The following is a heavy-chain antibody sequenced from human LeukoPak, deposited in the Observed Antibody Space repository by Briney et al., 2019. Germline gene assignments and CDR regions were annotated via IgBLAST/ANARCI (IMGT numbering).Heavy chain of an antibody. V-gene: IGHV3-7*04. CDR2: IKHDGSEE. CDR3: ARGDYGDYFPYSYYYGMDV. Sequence: GGSLRLSCAASGITFSSLWMSWFRQAPGKALEWVGDIKHDGSEEHYVASVKGRFTISRDNAKLYLQMNSLRAEDTAVYYCARGDYGDYFPYSYYYGMDVWGQGTTVTVSS. CDR1: GITFSSLW. D-gene: IGHD4-17*01. J-gene: IGHJ6*02.